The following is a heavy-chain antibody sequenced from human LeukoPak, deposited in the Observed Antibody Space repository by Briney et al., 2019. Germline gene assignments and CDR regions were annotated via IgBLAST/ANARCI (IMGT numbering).Heavy chain of an antibody. CDR2: ISGSAIST. Sequence: GGSLRLSCAASGFTFSSYGMSWVRQAPGKRLEWVSGISGSAISTYYADSVKGRFTISRDNSKNTLFLQMNSLRAEDTGVYYCARAGFTFSDYFGSFFDYWGQGTLVTVSS. CDR1: GFTFSSYG. J-gene: IGHJ4*02. V-gene: IGHV3-23*01. CDR3: ARAGFTFSDYFGSFFDY. D-gene: IGHD3-10*01.